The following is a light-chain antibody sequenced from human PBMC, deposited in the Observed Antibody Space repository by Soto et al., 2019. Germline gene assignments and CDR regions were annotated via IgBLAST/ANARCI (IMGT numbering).Light chain of an antibody. J-gene: IGKJ4*01. CDR1: QSISNY. CDR2: AAS. CDR3: KQSYGTPLT. V-gene: IGKV1-39*01. Sequence: DMEMTQSPSSLSASVGDRVTITCRASQSISNYLNWYQHKPGKVPKLLIYAASSLQSGVPTRFSGSGYGTDFTLTINSLQPEDFATYYGKQSYGTPLTFGGGTKIEIK.